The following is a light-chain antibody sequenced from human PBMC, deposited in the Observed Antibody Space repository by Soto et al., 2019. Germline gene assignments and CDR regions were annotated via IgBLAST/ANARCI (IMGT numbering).Light chain of an antibody. CDR2: DAS. CDR3: QQRSNWPPIT. J-gene: IGKJ5*01. V-gene: IGKV3-11*01. Sequence: EIVLKQSPATLSLSPGERATLSCRASQSVSSYLAWYQQKPGQAPRLLIYDASNRATGIPARFSGSGSGTDFTLTISSIETEDFAVYCCQQRSNWPPITFGQGTRLEIK. CDR1: QSVSSY.